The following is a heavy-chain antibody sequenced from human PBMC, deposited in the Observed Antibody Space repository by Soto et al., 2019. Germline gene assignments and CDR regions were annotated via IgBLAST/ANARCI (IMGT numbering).Heavy chain of an antibody. CDR1: GFTFSAHG. CDR3: AREASFATWYLDL. V-gene: IGHV3-33*08. J-gene: IGHJ2*01. D-gene: IGHD3-10*01. CDR2: VGAQGDVK. Sequence: QMQLVESGGGVVQPGQSLGLSCVASGFTFSAHGMHWVRQTPGKGLEWLAVVGAQGDVKVYTDSVRGRFTTHRDNSKDTVYLQMNSLRPEDTAVYYCAREASFATWYLDLWGRGTPVIVSS.